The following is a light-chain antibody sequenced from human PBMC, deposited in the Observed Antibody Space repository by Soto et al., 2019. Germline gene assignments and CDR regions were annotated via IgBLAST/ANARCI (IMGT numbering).Light chain of an antibody. J-gene: IGKJ5*01. Sequence: EILMTQSPATLSVSPGDSDTLSCRASQSLGPSIAWYQQRACQAPRLLIYGASTRATGIPARFSGSGSGTEFTLTISSLQSEDFAVYYCQQYKSWPPFTFGQGTRLEIK. CDR3: QQYKSWPPFT. V-gene: IGKV3-15*01. CDR2: GAS. CDR1: QSLGPS.